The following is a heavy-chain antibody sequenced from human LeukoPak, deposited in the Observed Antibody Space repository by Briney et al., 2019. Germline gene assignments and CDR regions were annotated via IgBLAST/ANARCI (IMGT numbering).Heavy chain of an antibody. J-gene: IGHJ4*02. D-gene: IGHD2-21*01. CDR2: ISAYNGNT. CDR3: ARSHTGGSEKGDCLFDY. Sequence: ASVKVSCKASGYTFTSYGISWVRQAPGQGLEWMGWISAYNGNTNYAQKLQGRVTMTTDTSTSTAYMELRSLRSEDTAVYYCARSHTGGSEKGDCLFDYWGQGTLVTVSS. CDR1: GYTFTSYG. V-gene: IGHV1-18*01.